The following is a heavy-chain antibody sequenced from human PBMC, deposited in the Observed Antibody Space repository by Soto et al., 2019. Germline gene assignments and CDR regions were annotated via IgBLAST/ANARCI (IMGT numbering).Heavy chain of an antibody. Sequence: PGGSLRLSCSASGFTFSSYSMNWVCQAPGKGLEWVSYISSSSSTIYYADSVKGRFTISRDNAKNSLYLQMNSLRAEDTAVYYCARDKGSPATNYFDYWGQGTLVTVSS. J-gene: IGHJ4*02. D-gene: IGHD2-2*01. CDR3: ARDKGSPATNYFDY. CDR2: ISSSSSTI. V-gene: IGHV3-48*01. CDR1: GFTFSSYS.